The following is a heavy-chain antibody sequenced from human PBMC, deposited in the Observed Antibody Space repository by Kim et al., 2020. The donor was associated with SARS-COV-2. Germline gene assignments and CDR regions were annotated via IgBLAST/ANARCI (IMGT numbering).Heavy chain of an antibody. Sequence: GGSMRLSCAASGFTFSSYAMHWVRQAPGKGLEWVAVISYDGSNKYYADSVKGRFTISRDNSKNTLYLQMNSLRAEDTAVYYCARSHIVATIKSAFDIWGQGTMVTVSS. CDR3: ARSHIVATIKSAFDI. D-gene: IGHD5-12*01. CDR1: GFTFSSYA. V-gene: IGHV3-30*04. CDR2: ISYDGSNK. J-gene: IGHJ3*02.